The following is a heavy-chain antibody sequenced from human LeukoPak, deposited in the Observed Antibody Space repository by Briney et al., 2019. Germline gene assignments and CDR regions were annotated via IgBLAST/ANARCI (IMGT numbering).Heavy chain of an antibody. Sequence: ASVKVSCKASGYTFTGYYMHWVRQAPGQGLERMGWINPNSGGTNYAQKFQGRVTMTRDTSISTAYMELSRLRSDDTAVYYCARDGRDIVVDKVPPLNYYYYYYMDVWGKGTTVTVSS. CDR2: INPNSGGT. V-gene: IGHV1-2*02. CDR3: ARDGRDIVVDKVPPLNYYYYYYMDV. CDR1: GYTFTGYY. D-gene: IGHD2-2*01. J-gene: IGHJ6*03.